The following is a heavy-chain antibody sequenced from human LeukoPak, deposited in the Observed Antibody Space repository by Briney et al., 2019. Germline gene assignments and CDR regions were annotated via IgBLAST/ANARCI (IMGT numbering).Heavy chain of an antibody. CDR1: GFTFSSYG. D-gene: IGHD6-19*01. Sequence: GGSLGLSCAAPGFTFSSYGMHWVRQAPGKGLEWVAVISYDGSNKYYADSVKGRFTISRDNSKNTLYLQMNSLRAEDTAVYYCAKDKTAVAGWWFDYWGQGTLVTVSS. V-gene: IGHV3-30*18. CDR2: ISYDGSNK. J-gene: IGHJ4*02. CDR3: AKDKTAVAGWWFDY.